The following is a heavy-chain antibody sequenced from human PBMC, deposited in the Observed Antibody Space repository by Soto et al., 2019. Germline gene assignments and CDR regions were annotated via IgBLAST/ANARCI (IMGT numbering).Heavy chain of an antibody. V-gene: IGHV6-1*01. CDR2: TYYRSKWYN. D-gene: IGHD3-16*02. CDR3: ARAPRPMITFGGVIVTPEYFQH. J-gene: IGHJ1*01. CDR1: GDSFSSNSAA. Sequence: PSPTLSLTCAISGDSFSSNSAAWNWIRQSPSRGLEWLGRTYYRSKWYNDYAVSVKSRITINPDTSKNQFSLQLNSVTPEDTAVYYCARAPRPMITFGGVIVTPEYFQHWGQGTLVTVSS.